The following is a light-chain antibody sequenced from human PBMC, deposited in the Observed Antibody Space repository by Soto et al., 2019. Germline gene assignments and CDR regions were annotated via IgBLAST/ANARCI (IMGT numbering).Light chain of an antibody. V-gene: IGKV3-20*01. J-gene: IGKJ1*01. CDR3: QHYVTSLTT. CDR2: GAS. Sequence: EIVMTQSPATLSLSPGERATLSCRASQSVSSNLAWYQQKPGQAPRLLIFGASIRVKGIPDRFIGSGSGTDFTLTISRLEPEDFAVYYCQHYVTSLTTFGQGTKVDI. CDR1: QSVSSN.